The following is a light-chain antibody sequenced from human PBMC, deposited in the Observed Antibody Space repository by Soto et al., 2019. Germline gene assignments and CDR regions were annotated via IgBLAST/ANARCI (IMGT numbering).Light chain of an antibody. V-gene: IGKV1-39*01. J-gene: IGKJ1*01. CDR2: AAS. Sequence: DIQMTQSPSSLSASVGDRVTITCRARQSISSYLNWYQQKPGKAPKLLVYAASNLQSGVPSRFSGRGSGTDFTLTISSLQTEGFATYYCQQSYRTPPWTFGQGTKVEIK. CDR3: QQSYRTPPWT. CDR1: QSISSY.